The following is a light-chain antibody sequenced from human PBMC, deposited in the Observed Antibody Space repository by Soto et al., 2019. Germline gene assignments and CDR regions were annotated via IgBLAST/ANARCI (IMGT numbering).Light chain of an antibody. CDR1: QDISNY. V-gene: IGKV1-33*01. CDR2: DAS. CDR3: QQYDNVPFT. Sequence: DIQMTQSPSSLSASVGDRVTITCQASQDISNYLNWYQQKPGKAPKLLIYDASNLETGVSSRFSGSGSGTHFTFTISSLQPEDIATYCCQQYDNVPFTFGPGTKVDIK. J-gene: IGKJ3*01.